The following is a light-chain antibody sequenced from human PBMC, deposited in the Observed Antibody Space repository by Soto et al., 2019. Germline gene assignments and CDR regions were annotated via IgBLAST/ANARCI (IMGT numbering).Light chain of an antibody. CDR3: QKRSNRXPFT. J-gene: IGKJ3*01. CDR2: GSS. V-gene: IGKV3D-20*02. CDR1: QSVSSSY. Sequence: EIVLTQSPGTLSLSPGERATLSCRAIQSVSSSYLSWYQQKPGQAPRLLIYGSSSRATGIPDRFSGSGSGTEFTITISRMEPEDFAVYYCQKRSNRXPFTCGPGTKVXI.